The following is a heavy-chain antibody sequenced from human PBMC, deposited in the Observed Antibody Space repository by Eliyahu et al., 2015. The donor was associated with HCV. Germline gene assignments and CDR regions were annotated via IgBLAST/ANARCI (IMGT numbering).Heavy chain of an antibody. CDR3: ARDPDYYASGSYSDY. J-gene: IGHJ4*02. V-gene: IGHV1-18*01. Sequence: QVQLAQSGAEVRRPGTSVKVSCQASGYTFSSYGINWVRQAPGQGLEWMGWVSAHNGNTHYAQNLQGRVTMTTDTSTSTAFMELWSLRSGDTAVYYCARDPDYYASGSYSDYWGQGTLVTVSS. CDR1: GYTFSSYG. CDR2: VSAHNGNT. D-gene: IGHD3-10*01.